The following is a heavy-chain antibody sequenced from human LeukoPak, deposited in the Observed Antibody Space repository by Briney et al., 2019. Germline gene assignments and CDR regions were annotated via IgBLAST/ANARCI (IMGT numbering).Heavy chain of an antibody. V-gene: IGHV3-48*01. Sequence: GXXLRLSCAASGFIFSSYSFNWVRQAPGKGLEWISYISSPTSNIHYADSVKGRFTISRDNDKNSLFLQMNSLRVDDTAVYYCAREGREYSYDYWGQGTLVTVSS. D-gene: IGHD5-18*01. CDR1: GFIFSSYS. CDR3: AREGREYSYDY. J-gene: IGHJ4*02. CDR2: ISSPTSNI.